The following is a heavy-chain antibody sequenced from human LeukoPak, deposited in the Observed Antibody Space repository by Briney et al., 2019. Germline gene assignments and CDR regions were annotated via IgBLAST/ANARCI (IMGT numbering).Heavy chain of an antibody. Sequence: HGGSLRLSCAASGFTFDDYAMHWVRQAPGKGLEWVSGISWNSGSIGYADSVKGRFTISRDNAKNSLYLQMNSLRAEDTALHYCAKASSHRRQAPFDYWGQGTLVTVSS. V-gene: IGHV3-9*01. CDR2: ISWNSGSI. CDR3: AKASSHRRQAPFDY. CDR1: GFTFDDYA. J-gene: IGHJ4*02.